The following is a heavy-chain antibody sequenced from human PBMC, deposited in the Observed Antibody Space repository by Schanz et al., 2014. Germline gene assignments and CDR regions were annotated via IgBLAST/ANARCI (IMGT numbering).Heavy chain of an antibody. CDR2: IFFRGST. V-gene: IGHV4-30-4*07. CDR3: YGMDV. J-gene: IGHJ6*02. Sequence: QVQLQESGPGLVKPSQTLSLTCAVSGGSISSGGYSWSWIRQPPGKGLEWLGYIFFRGSTYYNPSLKGRVTISIATSKNQFSRRLTSVTAADTAVYYCYGMDVWGQGTTVTVSS. CDR1: GGSISSGGYS.